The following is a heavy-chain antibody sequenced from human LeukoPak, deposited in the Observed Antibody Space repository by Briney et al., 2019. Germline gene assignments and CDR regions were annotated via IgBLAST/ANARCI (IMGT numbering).Heavy chain of an antibody. V-gene: IGHV4-59*01. Sequence: SETLSLTCTVSGGSMSRYYWSWLRQPPGKGLEWVGYIYYSGSTNYNPSLKSRVTISVDASENQFSLKLSSVTAADTAVYYCARIYGRGAFDIWGQGTMVTVSS. CDR1: GGSMSRYY. J-gene: IGHJ3*02. D-gene: IGHD5-12*01. CDR3: ARIYGRGAFDI. CDR2: IYYSGST.